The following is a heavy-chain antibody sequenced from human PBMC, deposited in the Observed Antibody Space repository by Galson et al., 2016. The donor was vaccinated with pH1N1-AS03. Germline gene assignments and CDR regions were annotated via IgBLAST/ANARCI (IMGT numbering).Heavy chain of an antibody. CDR3: ARVSAGLTGYYYAMDV. CDR1: GYTFTSYY. D-gene: IGHD4/OR15-4a*01. J-gene: IGHJ6*02. V-gene: IGHV1-46*01. Sequence: SVKVSCKASGYTFTSYYIHWVRQAPGQGREWMGIINPSDGNTNYAQSFQGRVTMTRDTSTSPVYMELSSLRSDDTAVYYCARVSAGLTGYYYAMDVWGQGTTVTVSS. CDR2: INPSDGNT.